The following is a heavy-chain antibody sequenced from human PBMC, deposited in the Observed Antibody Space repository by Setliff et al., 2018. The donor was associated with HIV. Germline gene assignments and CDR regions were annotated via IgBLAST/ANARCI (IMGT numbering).Heavy chain of an antibody. CDR3: ARTPQEVVVVAATRPYYYYYMDV. CDR1: GVSISSSNYY. Sequence: SETLSLTCTVSGVSISSSNYYWAWIRQPPGKGLEWIGNILYSGSTYYNPSLRSRVTISVDTSKNQFSLKLSSVTAADTAVYYCARTPQEVVVVAATRPYYYYYMDVWGKGTTVTVSS. J-gene: IGHJ6*03. V-gene: IGHV4-39*01. D-gene: IGHD2-15*01. CDR2: ILYSGST.